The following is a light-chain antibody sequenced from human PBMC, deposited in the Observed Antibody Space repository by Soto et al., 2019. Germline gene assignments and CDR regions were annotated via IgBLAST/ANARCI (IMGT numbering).Light chain of an antibody. CDR3: SSYSGTSTYV. V-gene: IGLV2-14*01. J-gene: IGLJ1*01. Sequence: QSALTQPASVSGSPGQSITISCTGTSSDVGGYDHVSWYQLHPGKAPKLMVFEVSNRPSGVSYRFSGSKSGNTASLTISGLQAEDEADYFCSSYSGTSTYVFGTGTKVTVL. CDR2: EVS. CDR1: SSDVGGYDH.